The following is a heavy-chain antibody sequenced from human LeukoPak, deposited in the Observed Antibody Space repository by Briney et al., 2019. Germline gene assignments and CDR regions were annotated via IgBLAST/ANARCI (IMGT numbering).Heavy chain of an antibody. D-gene: IGHD1-1*01. CDR1: GGSISSSSYY. CDR3: ARDTTKDFDY. V-gene: IGHV4-39*07. Sequence: SETLSLTCTVSGGSISSSSYYWGWIRQPPGKGLEWIGSIYCSGSTYYNPSLKSRVTISVDTSKNQFSLKLSSVTAADTAVYYCARDTTKDFDYWGQGTLVTVSS. J-gene: IGHJ4*02. CDR2: IYCSGST.